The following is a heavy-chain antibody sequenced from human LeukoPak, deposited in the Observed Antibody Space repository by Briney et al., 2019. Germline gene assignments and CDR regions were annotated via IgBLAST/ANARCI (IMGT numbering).Heavy chain of an antibody. Sequence: SETLSLTCAVYGGSFSGYYWSWFRQPPGKGLEWIGEINHSGVTNYNPSLKSRVTISVDTSKNQFSLKLSSVTAADTAVYYCARSRTFDIWGQGTMVTVSS. CDR3: ARSRTFDI. V-gene: IGHV4-34*01. CDR2: INHSGVT. CDR1: GGSFSGYY. J-gene: IGHJ3*02.